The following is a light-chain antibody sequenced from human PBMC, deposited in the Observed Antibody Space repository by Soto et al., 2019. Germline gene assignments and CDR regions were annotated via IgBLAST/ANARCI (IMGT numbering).Light chain of an antibody. J-gene: IGLJ1*01. CDR2: EVN. V-gene: IGLV2-14*01. CDR3: STYTISSTLLYG. CDR1: SSDVGGYKY. Sequence: QSALTQPASVSGSPGQSITISCTGTSSDVGGYKYVSWYQQHPGTAPKLRIYEVNNRPSGVSNRFSGSKSGNTASLTISGRQDEHEADYDCSTYTISSTLLYGFGTGTKLTVL.